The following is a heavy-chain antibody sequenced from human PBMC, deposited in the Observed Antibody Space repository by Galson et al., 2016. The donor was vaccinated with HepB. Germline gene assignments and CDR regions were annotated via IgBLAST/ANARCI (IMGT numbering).Heavy chain of an antibody. CDR1: GGSLSGSY. Sequence: SETLSLTCAVYGGSLSGSYWSWIRQSPGKGLEWIGELYHTGPTNYNPSLKSRVTISVDTSKNWFSLRLSSVTAADTAVYYCARGKGRKGATSYRYWYYDVWGRGAPVTVSS. D-gene: IGHD3-16*02. V-gene: IGHV4-34*01. CDR2: LYHTGPT. J-gene: IGHJ2*01. CDR3: ARGKGRKGATSYRYWYYDV.